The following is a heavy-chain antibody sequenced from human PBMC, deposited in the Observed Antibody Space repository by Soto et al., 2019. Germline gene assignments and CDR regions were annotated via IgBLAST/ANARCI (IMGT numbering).Heavy chain of an antibody. CDR1: GFTFSSYA. CDR3: ARRGSGSYYDY. J-gene: IGHJ4*02. D-gene: IGHD1-26*01. CDR2: ISGSGGST. V-gene: IGHV3-23*01. Sequence: EVQLLESGGGLVQPGGSLRLSCAASGFTFSSYAMRWVRQAPGKGLEWVSAISGSGGSTYYADSVKGRFTISRDNSKNTLYLQMKSLSAADTAVYYCARRGSGSYYDYWGQGTLVTVSS.